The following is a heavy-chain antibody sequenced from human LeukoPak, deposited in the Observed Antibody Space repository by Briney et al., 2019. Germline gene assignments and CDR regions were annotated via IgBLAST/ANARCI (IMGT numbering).Heavy chain of an antibody. D-gene: IGHD1-26*01. CDR2: IHSSGAT. Sequence: SETLSLTSSVSDGSINSYYWSWIRQPPGKGLEWIGYIHSSGATHYNPSLKSRATTSLDTSKNQFSLKLSSVTAADTAVYYCARLGSYSDHWGQGTLVTVSS. V-gene: IGHV4-4*09. CDR1: DGSINSYY. J-gene: IGHJ5*02. CDR3: ARLGSYSDH.